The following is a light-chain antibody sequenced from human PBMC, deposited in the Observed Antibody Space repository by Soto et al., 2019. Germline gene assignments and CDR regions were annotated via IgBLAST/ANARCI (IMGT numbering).Light chain of an antibody. CDR3: QAWDTSTVV. V-gene: IGLV3-1*01. Sequence: SYELTQPPSVSVSPGQTASITCSGDKLGDKYASWYQQKPGQSPVLVMYQDSKRPSGIPERFSGSNSGNAATLTISGTQTMDEADYYCQAWDTSTVVVGGGTKLTVL. J-gene: IGLJ2*01. CDR1: KLGDKY. CDR2: QDS.